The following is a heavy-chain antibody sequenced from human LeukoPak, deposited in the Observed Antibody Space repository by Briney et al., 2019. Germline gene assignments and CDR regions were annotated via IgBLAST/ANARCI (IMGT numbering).Heavy chain of an antibody. CDR3: ARQSFSPIVVVPAAILYYYMDV. V-gene: IGHV4-39*01. D-gene: IGHD2-2*01. Sequence: PSETLSLTCTVSGASITTTNYWGWIRQAPGKGLEWIGHIYYSGTTSYSPSLNSRVTISVDTSKNQFSLRLSSVTAADTAVYYCARQSFSPIVVVPAAILYYYMDVWGKGTTVTVSS. J-gene: IGHJ6*03. CDR2: IYYSGTT. CDR1: GASITTTNY.